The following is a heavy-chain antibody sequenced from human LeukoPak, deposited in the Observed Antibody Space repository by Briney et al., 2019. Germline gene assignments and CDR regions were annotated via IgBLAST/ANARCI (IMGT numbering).Heavy chain of an antibody. V-gene: IGHV4-59*07. CDR3: GRGYSSSWNYFDY. D-gene: IGHD6-13*01. CDR2: IYYSGRT. CDR1: SGSITSYY. J-gene: IGHJ4*02. Sequence: SHTLSLTCTLASGSITSYYCSSIRHPPREGLEWIVYIYYSGRTNYNTPLKSRVNISVDTSKKQFSLKLSSVTAADTAVYYCGRGYSSSWNYFDYWGQGTLVTVSS.